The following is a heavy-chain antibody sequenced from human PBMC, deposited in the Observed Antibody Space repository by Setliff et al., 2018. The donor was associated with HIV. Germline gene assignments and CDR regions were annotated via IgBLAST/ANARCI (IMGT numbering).Heavy chain of an antibody. V-gene: IGHV4-39*07. CDR2: VYNSGIT. J-gene: IGHJ5*02. CDR3: ATCRHRPSNWFDP. CDR1: GGSVSSPSYY. Sequence: PSETLSLTCAVSGGSVSSPSYYWGWIRQPPGKGPEWIGSVYNSGITFKNPSLKSRVSISVDRSGNQFSLRLTSVTAADTAVYYCATCRHRPSNWFDPWGQGTVVTVSS.